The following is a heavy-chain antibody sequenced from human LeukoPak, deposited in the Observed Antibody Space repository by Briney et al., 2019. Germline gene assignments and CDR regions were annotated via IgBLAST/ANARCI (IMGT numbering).Heavy chain of an antibody. CDR1: GFTFSSYG. Sequence: GGSLRLSCAASGFTFSSYGTHWVRQAAGKGLGGVGVMSFDGSNTHHADPVKGRVTVSRDNSKNTPYLQMTSLRADDTAVYYCARDAGTWGYGYNFDCWGQGTLVTVSS. V-gene: IGHV3-30*03. D-gene: IGHD1-1*01. CDR3: ARDAGTWGYGYNFDC. J-gene: IGHJ4*02. CDR2: MSFDGSNT.